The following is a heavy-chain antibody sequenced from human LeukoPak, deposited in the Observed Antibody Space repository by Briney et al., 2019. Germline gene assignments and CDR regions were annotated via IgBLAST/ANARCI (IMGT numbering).Heavy chain of an antibody. CDR2: MWYDGSNK. CDR1: GFTFSSYG. V-gene: IGHV3-33*01. J-gene: IGHJ4*02. Sequence: PGGSLRLSCAASGFTFSSYGMHWVRQAPGKGLEWVAVMWYDGSNKYYADSVKGRFTISRDNSKNTLYLQMNSLRAEDTAVYYCARWFGELSPFDYWGQGTLVTVSS. CDR3: ARWFGELSPFDY. D-gene: IGHD3-10*01.